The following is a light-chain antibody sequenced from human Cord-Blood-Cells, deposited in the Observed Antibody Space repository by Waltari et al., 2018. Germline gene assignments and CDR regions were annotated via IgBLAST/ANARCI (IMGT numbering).Light chain of an antibody. CDR1: SSDVGCYNL. V-gene: IGLV2-23*01. Sequence: SPGQSITISCTGTSSDVGCYNLVSWYQQHPGKAPKLMIYEGSKRPSGVSNRFSGSKSGNTASLTISGLQAEDEADYYCCSYAGSSTVFGGGTKLTVL. CDR3: CSYAGSSTV. J-gene: IGLJ2*01. CDR2: EGS.